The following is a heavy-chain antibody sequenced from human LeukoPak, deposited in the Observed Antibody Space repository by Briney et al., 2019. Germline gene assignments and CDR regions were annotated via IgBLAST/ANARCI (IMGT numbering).Heavy chain of an antibody. J-gene: IGHJ4*02. D-gene: IGHD6-25*01. Sequence: SGPTLVXPTQTLTLACTFSGFSLTTNQMRVSWIRQPPGKALEWLARIDWDDDKFYRTSLKTRLTISKDTSKNQVVLTMTNMDPVDTATYYCARGSGSGTFFDYWGQGTQVTVSS. CDR1: GFSLTTNQMR. CDR3: ARGSGSGTFFDY. CDR2: IDWDDDK. V-gene: IGHV2-70*04.